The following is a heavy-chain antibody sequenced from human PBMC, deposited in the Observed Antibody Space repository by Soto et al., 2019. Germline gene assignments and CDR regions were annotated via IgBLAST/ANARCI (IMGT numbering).Heavy chain of an antibody. CDR3: AKDKISSGWTRTYYYYGMDV. D-gene: IGHD6-19*01. Sequence: LRLSCAASGFTFSSYAMSWVRQAPGKGLEWVSAISGSGGSTYYADSVKGRFTISRDNSKNTLYLQMNSLRAEDTAVYYCAKDKISSGWTRTYYYYGMDVWGQGTTVTVSS. V-gene: IGHV3-23*01. CDR2: ISGSGGST. CDR1: GFTFSSYA. J-gene: IGHJ6*02.